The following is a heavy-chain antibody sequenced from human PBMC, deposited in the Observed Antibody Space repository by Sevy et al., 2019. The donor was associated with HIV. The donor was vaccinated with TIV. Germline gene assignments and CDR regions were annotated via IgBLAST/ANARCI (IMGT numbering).Heavy chain of an antibody. Sequence: GESLKISCKPSGFTFISYAMNWVRQVPGKGLDWVSTIYDTNYGSGGGTYYADSVKGRFTISRDTSKTTVYLQMNSLRTEDTAVDYCAGGRHDSSGSFDAFDIWGQGTMVTVSS. D-gene: IGHD3-22*01. CDR1: GFTFISYA. CDR3: AGGRHDSSGSFDAFDI. J-gene: IGHJ3*02. CDR2: IYDTNYGSGGGT. V-gene: IGHV3-23*01.